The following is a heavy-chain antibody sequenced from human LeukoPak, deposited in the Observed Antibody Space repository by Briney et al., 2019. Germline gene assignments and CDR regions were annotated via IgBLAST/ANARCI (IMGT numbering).Heavy chain of an antibody. Sequence: GGSLRLSCAASGFTFSSYAMSWVRQAPGKGLEWVSAISGSGGSTYYADSVKGRFTISRDNSKNTLYLQMNSLRAEDTAVYYCAKDPNNSGYDYLYWFDPWGQGTLVTVSS. D-gene: IGHD5-12*01. CDR3: AKDPNNSGYDYLYWFDP. CDR1: GFTFSSYA. V-gene: IGHV3-23*01. CDR2: ISGSGGST. J-gene: IGHJ5*02.